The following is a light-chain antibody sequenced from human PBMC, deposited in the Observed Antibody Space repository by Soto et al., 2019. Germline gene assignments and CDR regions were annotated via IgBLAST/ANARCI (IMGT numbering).Light chain of an antibody. Sequence: QSVLNQPASVSGSPGQSIAISCPGTSSDVGGYDYVSWYQQHPGKAPKLMIYDVSNRPSGVSNRFSGSKSDNTASLTISGLQAEDEADYYCSSYTSSSTYVFGNGTKVTVL. J-gene: IGLJ1*01. CDR3: SSYTSSSTYV. CDR1: SSDVGGYDY. V-gene: IGLV2-14*01. CDR2: DVS.